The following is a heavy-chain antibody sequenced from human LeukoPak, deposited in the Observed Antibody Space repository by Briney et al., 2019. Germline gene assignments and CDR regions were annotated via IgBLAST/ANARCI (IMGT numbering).Heavy chain of an antibody. D-gene: IGHD4-23*01. CDR3: ARTGVYGGNSAPFDY. CDR1: GYTFTNYW. J-gene: IGHJ4*02. Sequence: GESLKISCKGSGYTFTNYWIGWVRQMPGKGLEWMGIIYPGDSGTGYSPSFQGEVTISADKSISTAYLQWSSLKASDTAMYYCARTGVYGGNSAPFDYWGQGTLVTVSS. V-gene: IGHV5-51*01. CDR2: IYPGDSGT.